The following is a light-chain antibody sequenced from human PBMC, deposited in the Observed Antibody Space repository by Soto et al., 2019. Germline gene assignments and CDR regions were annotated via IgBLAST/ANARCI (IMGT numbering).Light chain of an antibody. Sequence: VLTPSPATLSLSPVERATLSCRASLNVNSYLAWYQQKPGQAPRLLIYDASNRAAGIPARFSGSGSGTDFTLTISSLQSEDSAVYYCQQYNSWLWTFGQGTKVDIK. V-gene: IGKV3-11*01. J-gene: IGKJ1*01. CDR2: DAS. CDR3: QQYNSWLWT. CDR1: LNVNSY.